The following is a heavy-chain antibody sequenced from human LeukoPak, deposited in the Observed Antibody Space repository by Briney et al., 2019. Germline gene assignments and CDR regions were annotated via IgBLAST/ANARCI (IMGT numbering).Heavy chain of an antibody. D-gene: IGHD6-13*01. CDR2: ISSSSSTI. CDR3: AREGGPAWGIAAAHFDY. Sequence: PGGSLRLSCAASGFTFSSYSMNWVRQAPGKGLEWVSYISSSSSTIYYADSVKGRFTISRDNAKNSLYLQMNSLRAEDTAVYYCAREGGPAWGIAAAHFDYWGQGTLVTVSS. J-gene: IGHJ4*02. CDR1: GFTFSSYS. V-gene: IGHV3-48*04.